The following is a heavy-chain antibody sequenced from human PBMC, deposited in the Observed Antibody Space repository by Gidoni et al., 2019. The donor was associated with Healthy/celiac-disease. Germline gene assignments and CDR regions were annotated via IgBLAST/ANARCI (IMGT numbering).Heavy chain of an antibody. J-gene: IGHJ4*02. CDR1: GYSFTCSW. V-gene: IGHV5-51*01. Sequence: EVQLVQSGAEVKKPGESLKISCTGSGYSFTCSWMGWVRQMPGKGLGWMGSIYPGDTYTRYSPSFQGQVTISADKSISTAYLQWSSLKASDTAMYYCARQGDTDGYDSSGYYYHYWGQGTLVTVSS. CDR3: ARQGDTDGYDSSGYYYHY. D-gene: IGHD3-22*01. CDR2: IYPGDTYT.